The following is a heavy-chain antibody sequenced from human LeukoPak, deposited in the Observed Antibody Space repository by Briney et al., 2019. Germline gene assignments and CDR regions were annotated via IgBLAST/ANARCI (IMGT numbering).Heavy chain of an antibody. V-gene: IGHV3-21*01. D-gene: IGHD4-17*01. CDR2: ISSSSSYI. Sequence: GGSLRLSCAASGFAFNNAWMNWVRQAPGKGLEWVSSISSSSSYIYYADSVKGRFTISRDNAKNSLYLQMNSLRAEDTAVYYCARDLRDYGDYVRGTFDYWGQGTLVTVSS. CDR1: GFAFNNAW. CDR3: ARDLRDYGDYVRGTFDY. J-gene: IGHJ4*02.